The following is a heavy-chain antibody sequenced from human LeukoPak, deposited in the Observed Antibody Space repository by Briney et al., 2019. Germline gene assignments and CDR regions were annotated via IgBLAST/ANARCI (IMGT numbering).Heavy chain of an antibody. V-gene: IGHV4-34*01. D-gene: IGHD6-6*01. CDR2: INHSGST. Sequence: SETLSLTCAVYGGSSSGYYWSWIRQPPGKGLEWIGEINHSGSTNYNPSLKSRVTISVDTSKNQFSLKLSSVTAADTAVYYCARGILSYSSFPFDPWGQGTLVTVSS. J-gene: IGHJ5*02. CDR3: ARGILSYSSFPFDP. CDR1: GGSSSGYY.